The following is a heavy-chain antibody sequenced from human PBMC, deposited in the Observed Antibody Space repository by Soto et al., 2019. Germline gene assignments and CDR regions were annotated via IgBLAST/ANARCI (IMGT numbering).Heavy chain of an antibody. CDR2: IIPVCGTP. CDR3: ARGGALSRSWYCGDGLDS. V-gene: IGHV1-69*06. J-gene: IGHJ4*02. Sequence: SVEVSCKASGYSFSSHAITWVRQAPGQGLEWMGGIIPVCGTPSYAQKFQGRVTISADKSTTTAYRELRSLRSEDKALYYCARGGALSRSWYCGDGLDSRRQGTQVSASS. D-gene: IGHD6-13*01. CDR1: GYSFSSHA.